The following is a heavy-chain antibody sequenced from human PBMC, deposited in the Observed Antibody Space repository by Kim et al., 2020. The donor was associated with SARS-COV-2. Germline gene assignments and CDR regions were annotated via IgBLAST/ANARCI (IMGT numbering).Heavy chain of an antibody. V-gene: IGHV3-15*01. J-gene: IGHJ4*02. Sequence: TDYAAPVKGRFTISRDDSKNTLYLQMNSLKTEDTAVYYCTSLASVTAPDYWGQGTLVTVSS. D-gene: IGHD2-21*02. CDR3: TSLASVTAPDY. CDR2: T.